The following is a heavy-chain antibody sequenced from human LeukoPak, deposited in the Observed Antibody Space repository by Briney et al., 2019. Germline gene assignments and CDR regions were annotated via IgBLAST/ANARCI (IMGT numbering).Heavy chain of an antibody. V-gene: IGHV4-39*01. D-gene: IGHD1/OR15-1a*01. CDR3: ARQTRDYYYYYMDV. Sequence: SETLSLTCTVSDGSINSNSYCWGWIRQPPGEGLEWIGTIFYSGITYYNSSLKSRVTISVDTSKNQVSLTLNSVTAADTAVYYCARQTRDYYYYYMDVWGKGTTVTISS. CDR2: IFYSGIT. J-gene: IGHJ6*03. CDR1: DGSINSNSYC.